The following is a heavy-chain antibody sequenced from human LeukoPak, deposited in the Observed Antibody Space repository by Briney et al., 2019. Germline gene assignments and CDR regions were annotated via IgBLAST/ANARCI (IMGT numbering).Heavy chain of an antibody. D-gene: IGHD6-13*01. Sequence: GASVKVSCKASGYTFTSYDINWVRQATGQGLEWMGWMNPNSGNTGYAQKFQGRVTMTRNTSMSTAYMELSSLRSEDTAVYYCARGPSPAAGSSWSYYYYYYGMDVWGQGTTVTVSS. J-gene: IGHJ6*02. CDR1: GYTFTSYD. V-gene: IGHV1-8*01. CDR3: ARGPSPAAGSSWSYYYYYYGMDV. CDR2: MNPNSGNT.